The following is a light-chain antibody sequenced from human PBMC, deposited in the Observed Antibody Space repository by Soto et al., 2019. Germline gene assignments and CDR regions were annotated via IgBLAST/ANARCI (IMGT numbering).Light chain of an antibody. V-gene: IGKV1-39*01. CDR3: QQSYSTPHT. Sequence: DIQMAEHDSSLTASVGDRDSITCRASQSISSYLNWYQQKPGKAPKLLIYAASSLQSGVPLRYSGSDSGTDFTLTICSLQPEDFATYSCQQSYSTPHTFGQGTRLEIK. CDR2: AAS. CDR1: QSISSY. J-gene: IGKJ5*01.